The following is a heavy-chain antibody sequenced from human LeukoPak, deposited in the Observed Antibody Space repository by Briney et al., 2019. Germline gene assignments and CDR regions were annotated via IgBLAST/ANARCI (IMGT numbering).Heavy chain of an antibody. V-gene: IGHV3-7*01. CDR2: LKQDGSEK. CDR3: ASYDYGDAHQD. Sequence: GGSLRLSCAASGFTFSSYWMSWVRQAPGKGLEWVAKLKQDGSEKYYVDSVKGRFTISRDNAKNSLYLQMNSLRAEDTAVYYCASYDYGDAHQDWGQGTLVTVS. J-gene: IGHJ4*02. D-gene: IGHD4-17*01. CDR1: GFTFSSYW.